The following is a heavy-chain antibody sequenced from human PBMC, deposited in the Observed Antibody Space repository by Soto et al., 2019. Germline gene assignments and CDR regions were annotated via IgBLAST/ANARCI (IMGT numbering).Heavy chain of an antibody. V-gene: IGHV3-30*03. CDR2: ISYDGSNK. J-gene: IGHJ4*02. CDR1: GFTFSSYG. Sequence: QVQLVESGGGVVQPGRSLRLSCAASGFTFSSYGMHWVRQAPGKGLEWVAVISYDGSNKYYADSVKGRFTISRDNSKNTLYLQMNSLRAEDTAVYYCATTDYYDSSGYHFNFDYWGQGTLFTVSS. CDR3: ATTDYYDSSGYHFNFDY. D-gene: IGHD3-22*01.